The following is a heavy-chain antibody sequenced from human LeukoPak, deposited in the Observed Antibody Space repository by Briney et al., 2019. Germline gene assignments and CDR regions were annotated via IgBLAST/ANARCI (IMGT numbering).Heavy chain of an antibody. CDR3: ATWYYDFWSGYYIFDY. CDR1: GYTFTRYY. D-gene: IGHD3-3*01. J-gene: IGHJ4*02. V-gene: IGHV1-2*02. Sequence: ASVKVSCKASGYTFTRYYMHWVRQAPGQGLEWMGWINPNSGGTNYAPKFQGRVTMTRDTSISTAYMELSRLRSDDTAVYYCATWYYDFWSGYYIFDYWGQGTLVTVSS. CDR2: INPNSGGT.